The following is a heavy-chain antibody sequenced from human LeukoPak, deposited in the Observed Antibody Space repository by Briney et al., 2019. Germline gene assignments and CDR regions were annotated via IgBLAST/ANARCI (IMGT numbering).Heavy chain of an antibody. V-gene: IGHV1-2*04. Sequence: ASVKVSCKASGHTFTGYYMHWVRQAPGQGLEWMGWINPNSGGTNYAQKFQGWVTMTRDTSISTAYMELSRLRSDDTAACYCASEAAAGYFDYWGQGTLVTVSS. CDR1: GHTFTGYY. CDR3: ASEAAAGYFDY. D-gene: IGHD6-13*01. J-gene: IGHJ4*02. CDR2: INPNSGGT.